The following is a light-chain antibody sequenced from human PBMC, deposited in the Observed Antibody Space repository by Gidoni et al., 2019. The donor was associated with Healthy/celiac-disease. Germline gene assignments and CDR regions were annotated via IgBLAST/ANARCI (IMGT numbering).Light chain of an antibody. V-gene: IGLV3-21*04. J-gene: IGLJ3*02. CDR3: QVWDSSSDHPV. CDR1: NIGSKS. Sequence: SYVLPQPPSVSVAPGKTARISCGGNNIGSKSVHWYQQKPGQAPVLVIYYDSDRPSGLPERFSGSNSGNTATLTISRVEAGDEADYYCQVWDSSSDHPVFGGGTKLTVL. CDR2: YDS.